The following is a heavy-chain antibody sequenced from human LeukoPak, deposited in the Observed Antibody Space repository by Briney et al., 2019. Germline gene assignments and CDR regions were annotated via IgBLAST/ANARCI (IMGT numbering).Heavy chain of an antibody. D-gene: IGHD2-2*01. J-gene: IGHJ4*02. CDR1: GFTFSSYA. Sequence: PGASLRLSCAASGFTFSSYAMSWVRQAPGKGLEWVSAISGSGGSTYYADSVKGRFTISRDNSKNTLYLQMNSLRAEDTAVYYCAKDGISGPAAIPSFYSDYWGQGTLVTVSS. CDR2: ISGSGGST. V-gene: IGHV3-23*01. CDR3: AKDGISGPAAIPSFYSDY.